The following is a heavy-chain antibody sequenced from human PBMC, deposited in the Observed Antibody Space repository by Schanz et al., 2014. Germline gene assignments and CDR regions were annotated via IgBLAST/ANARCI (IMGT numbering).Heavy chain of an antibody. D-gene: IGHD3-9*01. CDR2: ISVYTGNT. Sequence: QIQLVQSGPEVKKPGATVKVSCKASGYIFINSGISWVRQAPGQGLEWVGWISVYTGNTKYGQKVQGRVTMTADTSTSTAYMALRSLRSDDTAVYYCAKAEYDILTDSYSRLDPWGQGTLVTVSS. V-gene: IGHV1-18*01. CDR3: AKAEYDILTDSYSRLDP. J-gene: IGHJ5*02. CDR1: GYIFINSG.